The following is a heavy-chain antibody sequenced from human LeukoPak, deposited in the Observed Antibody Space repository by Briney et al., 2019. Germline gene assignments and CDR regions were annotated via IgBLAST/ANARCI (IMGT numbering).Heavy chain of an antibody. CDR2: ISYVGSNE. D-gene: IGHD3-3*01. CDR3: ATGFSNYDFWSGYYSGGYFDY. Sequence: PGRCLTLSWAPSGFSFSSYAMHCVRQAAGEWLEWVAVISYVGSNEFYAETVKGRLTISRDNSKKATYLKMNSLRAEDTAVYYCATGFSNYDFWSGYYSGGYFDYWGQGTLVTVSS. CDR1: GFSFSSYA. V-gene: IGHV3-30*04. J-gene: IGHJ4*02.